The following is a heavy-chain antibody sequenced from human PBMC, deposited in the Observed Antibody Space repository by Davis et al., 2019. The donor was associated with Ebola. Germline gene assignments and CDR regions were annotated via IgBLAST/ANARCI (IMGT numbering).Heavy chain of an antibody. CDR2: IKQDGSDK. D-gene: IGHD3-9*01. CDR3: ARRLRDWSFFDY. V-gene: IGHV3-7*01. Sequence: PGGSLRPSFAAPGSTFSSHWMSCVRQAQGKVLEWVANIKQDGSDKFYVDSVRGRFTISKDNAKNSLYLQMNSLRAEDTAVYYCARRLRDWSFFDYWGQGTLVTVSS. CDR1: GSTFSSHW. J-gene: IGHJ4*02.